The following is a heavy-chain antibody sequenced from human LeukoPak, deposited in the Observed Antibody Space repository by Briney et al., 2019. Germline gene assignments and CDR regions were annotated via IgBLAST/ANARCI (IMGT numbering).Heavy chain of an antibody. Sequence: GGSLRLSCAASGFIFSFYAMHWVRQAPGKGLEWVAVISNNGSDKYYADSVKGRFTISRDNSKNTLYLQMNSLRVEDTAVYYCASWPVGWYGEDSWGQGTLVTVSS. CDR1: GFIFSFYA. CDR3: ASWPVGWYGEDS. J-gene: IGHJ4*02. CDR2: ISNNGSDK. D-gene: IGHD6-19*01. V-gene: IGHV3-30*14.